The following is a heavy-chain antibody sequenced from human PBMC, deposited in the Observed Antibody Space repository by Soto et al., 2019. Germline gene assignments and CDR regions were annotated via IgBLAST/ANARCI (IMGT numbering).Heavy chain of an antibody. CDR2: ISYSGST. CDR1: RASITTYY. V-gene: IGHV4-59*01. Sequence: SETLSLTCTVSRASITTYYWSWIRQPPGKGLEWIGYISYSGSTDYNPSLKSRVTISFDASKNQISLQVRSATAADAAVYYCARDLKEYCSDGKCNWFDPWGQGTLVTVS. D-gene: IGHD2-15*01. CDR3: ARDLKEYCSDGKCNWFDP. J-gene: IGHJ5*02.